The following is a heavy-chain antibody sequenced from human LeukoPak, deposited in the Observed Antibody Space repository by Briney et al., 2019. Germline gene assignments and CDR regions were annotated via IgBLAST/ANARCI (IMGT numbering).Heavy chain of an antibody. Sequence: SETLSLTCTVSGGSISSYYWSWIRQPPGKGPEWIGYIYYSGSTNYNPSLKSRVTISVDTSKNQFSLELSSVTAADTAVYYCARGFGLGPTSDYWGQGTLVTVSS. CDR2: IYYSGST. D-gene: IGHD2-2*01. V-gene: IGHV4-59*12. CDR1: GGSISSYY. CDR3: ARGFGLGPTSDY. J-gene: IGHJ4*02.